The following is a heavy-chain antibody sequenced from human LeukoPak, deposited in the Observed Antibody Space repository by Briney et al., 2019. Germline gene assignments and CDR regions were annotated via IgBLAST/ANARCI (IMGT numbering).Heavy chain of an antibody. CDR1: GFIFSRYG. CDR3: AKEGDYYGMDV. V-gene: IGHV3-33*06. CDR2: IWYDGSNK. Sequence: GGSLRLSCAASGFIFSRYGMHWVRQAPGKRLEWVAVIWYDGSNKYYVDSVKGRFTISRDNSRNTLYLQMNSLRAEDTAVYYCAKEGDYYGMDVWGQGTTVTVSS. J-gene: IGHJ6*02.